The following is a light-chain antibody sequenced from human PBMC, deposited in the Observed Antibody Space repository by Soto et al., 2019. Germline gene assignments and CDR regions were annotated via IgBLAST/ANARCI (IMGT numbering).Light chain of an antibody. J-gene: IGKJ2*01. CDR2: AAS. V-gene: IGKV1-39*01. CDR1: QTISTY. CDR3: QQSFNTPYT. Sequence: DIQMTQSPSSLSASVGDGVTITCRASQTISTYLNWYQQKPGRAPKVLISAASSLQSEVPSRFSGSGSGTDFTLTISSLQPEDFATYYCQQSFNTPYTFGQGTKLEIK.